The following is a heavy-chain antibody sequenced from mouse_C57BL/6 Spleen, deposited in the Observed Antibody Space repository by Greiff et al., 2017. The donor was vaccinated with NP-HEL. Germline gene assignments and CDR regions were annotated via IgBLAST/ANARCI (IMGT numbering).Heavy chain of an antibody. CDR3: TNYYGSSYWYFDV. J-gene: IGHJ1*03. CDR2: IDPETGGT. CDR1: GYTFTDYE. D-gene: IGHD1-1*01. V-gene: IGHV1-15*01. Sequence: VQLQQSGAELVRPGASVTLSCKASGYTFTDYEMHWVKQTPVHGLEWIGAIDPETGGTAYTQKFKGKAILTADKSSSTAYMELRSLTSEDSAVYYCTNYYGSSYWYFDVWGTGTTVTVSS.